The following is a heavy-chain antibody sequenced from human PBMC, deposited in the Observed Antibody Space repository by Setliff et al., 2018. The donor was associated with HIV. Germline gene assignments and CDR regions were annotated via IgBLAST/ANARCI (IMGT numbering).Heavy chain of an antibody. J-gene: IGHJ6*02. CDR2: FSVPGTT. CDR1: GGSVRSPSYY. D-gene: IGHD3-16*01. CDR3: ARRKGGYGLDV. V-gene: IGHV4-39*01. Sequence: SETLSLTCAVSGGSVRSPSYYWGWIRQPPGKGLEWIGRFSVPGTTNYGPSFKSRLTIWVDMSKNQFSLKLTSVTAADTAVYYCARRKGGYGLDVWGQGTTVTVSS.